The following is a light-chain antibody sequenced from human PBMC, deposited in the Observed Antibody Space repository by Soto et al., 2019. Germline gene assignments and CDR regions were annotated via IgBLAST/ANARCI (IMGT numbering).Light chain of an antibody. CDR2: AAS. CDR3: QKYNSAPLT. Sequence: DIQMTQSPSTLSASVGETVTITCRASQSISSWLAWYQQKPGKAPKLLIYAASTLQSGVPSRFSGSGSGTDFTLTISSLQPEDVATYYCQKYNSAPLTFGGGTKVDIK. V-gene: IGKV1-27*01. CDR1: QSISSW. J-gene: IGKJ4*01.